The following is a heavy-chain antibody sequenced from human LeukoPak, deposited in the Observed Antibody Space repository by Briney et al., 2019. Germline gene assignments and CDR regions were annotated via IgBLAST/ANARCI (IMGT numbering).Heavy chain of an antibody. CDR1: VYTFPSYC. V-gene: IGHV1-18*01. D-gene: IGHD6-6*01. CDR3: ARVGSTLSYYMDV. Sequence: ASVQVSCKPSVYTFPSYCISWVRQAPGQGLKWMEWISAYNGNTNYPQKLQGRVTMTTDTSTSTADMELRSLRSDDTAVYYCARVGSTLSYYMDVWGKATTVTISS. J-gene: IGHJ6*03. CDR2: ISAYNGNT.